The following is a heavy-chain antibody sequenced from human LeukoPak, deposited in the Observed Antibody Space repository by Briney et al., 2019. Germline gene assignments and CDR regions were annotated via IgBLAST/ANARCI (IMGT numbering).Heavy chain of an antibody. V-gene: IGHV1-69*13. CDR3: ARDSSQYYDFWSGYRSMGAFDI. CDR2: IIPIFGTA. Sequence: SAKVSCKASGGTFSSYAISWVRQAPGQGLEWMGGIIPIFGTANYAQKFQGRVTITADESTSTAYMELSSLRSEDTAVYYCARDSSQYYDFWSGYRSMGAFDIWGQGTMVTVSS. J-gene: IGHJ3*02. CDR1: GGTFSSYA. D-gene: IGHD3-3*01.